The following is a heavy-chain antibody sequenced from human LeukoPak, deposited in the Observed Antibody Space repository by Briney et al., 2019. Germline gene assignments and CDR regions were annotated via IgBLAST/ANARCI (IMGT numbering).Heavy chain of an antibody. J-gene: IGHJ3*02. V-gene: IGHV3-33*01. CDR2: IWYDGSNK. CDR1: GFTFSSYG. Sequence: GGSLRLSCAASGFTFSSYGMHWVRQAPGKGLEWVAVIWYDGSNKFYADSVKGRFIISRDNSKNTLYLQMNSLRAEDTAVYYCARKIAVAGSDAFDIWGQGTMVTVSS. D-gene: IGHD6-19*01. CDR3: ARKIAVAGSDAFDI.